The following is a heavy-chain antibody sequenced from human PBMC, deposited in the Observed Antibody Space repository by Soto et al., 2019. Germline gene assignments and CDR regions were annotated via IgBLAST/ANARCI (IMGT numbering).Heavy chain of an antibody. CDR3: ARQKTGSSSWYDY. CDR2: IYTSGST. J-gene: IGHJ4*02. D-gene: IGHD6-13*01. V-gene: IGHV4-4*07. CDR1: GGSISNYY. Sequence: SETLSLTCTVSGGSISNYYWTWIRQPAGKGLEWIGRIYTSGSTNFNPSLKSRVTMSVDTSKNHFSLKLSSVTAADTAVYYCARQKTGSSSWYDYWGQGTLVTVSS.